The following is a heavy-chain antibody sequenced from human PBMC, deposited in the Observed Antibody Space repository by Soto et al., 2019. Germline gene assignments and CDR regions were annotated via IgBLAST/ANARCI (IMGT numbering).Heavy chain of an antibody. CDR3: ARQFDSDTSGYYYAY. CDR1: GGTFSSYA. Sequence: ASVKVSCKASGGTFSSYAISWVRQAPGQGLEWMGGIMPIFGSANYAQKFQGRVTITADEYTRTVYMELSRLRSEDPAIYYCARQFDSDTSGYYYAYWGQGTLVTVSS. V-gene: IGHV1-69*13. CDR2: IMPIFGSA. D-gene: IGHD3-22*01. J-gene: IGHJ4*02.